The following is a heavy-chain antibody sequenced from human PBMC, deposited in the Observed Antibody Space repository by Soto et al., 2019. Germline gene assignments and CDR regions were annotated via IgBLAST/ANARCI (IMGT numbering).Heavy chain of an antibody. D-gene: IGHD6-13*01. CDR3: ARARYSSSWSPLGTYNWFDP. CDR1: GGSFSGYY. CDR2: INHSGST. Sequence: ETLSLTCAVYGGSFSGYYWSWIRQPPGKGLEWIGEINHSGSTNYNPSLKSRVTISVDTSKNQFSLKLSSVTAADTAVYYCARARYSSSWSPLGTYNWFDPWGQGTLVTVSS. V-gene: IGHV4-34*01. J-gene: IGHJ5*02.